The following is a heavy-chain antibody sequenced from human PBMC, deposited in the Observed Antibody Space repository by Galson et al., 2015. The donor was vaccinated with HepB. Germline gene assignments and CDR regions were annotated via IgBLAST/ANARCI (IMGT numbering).Heavy chain of an antibody. J-gene: IGHJ4*02. CDR2: IIPILGIA. D-gene: IGHD3-22*01. V-gene: IGHV1-69*04. CDR1: GGTFSSYA. Sequence: SVKVSCKASGGTFSSYAISWVRQAPGQGLEWMGRIIPILGIANYAQKFQGRVTITADKSTSTAYMELSSLRSEDTAVYYCAKDMGHYYDSSGYYPFDYWGQGTLVTVSS. CDR3: AKDMGHYYDSSGYYPFDY.